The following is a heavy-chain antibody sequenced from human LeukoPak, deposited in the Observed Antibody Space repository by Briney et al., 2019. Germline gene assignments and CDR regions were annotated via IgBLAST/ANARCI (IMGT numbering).Heavy chain of an antibody. J-gene: IGHJ4*02. CDR3: ARAYSAASDY. CDR1: GFTFSSYS. Sequence: PGGSLRLSCAASGFTFSSYSMNWVRQAPGKGLEWVLYISSSSSTIYSADPVKGRFTISRDNVKKSLYLQMNSLRDEDTAVYYCARAYSAASDYWGQGTLVTVSS. CDR2: ISSSSSTI. V-gene: IGHV3-48*02. D-gene: IGHD2-15*01.